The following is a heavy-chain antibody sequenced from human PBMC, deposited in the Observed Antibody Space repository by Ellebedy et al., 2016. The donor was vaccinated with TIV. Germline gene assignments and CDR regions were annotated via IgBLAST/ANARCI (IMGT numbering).Heavy chain of an antibody. CDR3: ARVRRTGSNGDGLDI. D-gene: IGHD3-10*01. CDR1: AFTFSSYN. CDR2: ITYDGINN. V-gene: IGHV3-30*11. J-gene: IGHJ3*02. Sequence: PGGSLRLSCAASAFTFSSYNMHWVRQAPGKGLEWVAVITYDGINNFHADSVRGRFTISRDNSKNTLFLQMNSLTVEDTDVYYCARVRRTGSNGDGLDIWGQGTMVTVSS.